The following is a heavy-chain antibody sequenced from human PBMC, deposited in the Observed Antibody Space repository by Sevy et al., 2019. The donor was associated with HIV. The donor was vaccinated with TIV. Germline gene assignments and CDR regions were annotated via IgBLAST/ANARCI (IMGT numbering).Heavy chain of an antibody. CDR3: AKEIAAGPIDY. D-gene: IGHD6-6*01. J-gene: IGHJ4*02. V-gene: IGHV3-30*02. CDR2: IRFDGSIK. Sequence: GGSLRLSCAASGFIFSNYCMNWVRQAPGKGLEWVAFIRFDGSIKYYADSVRGRFNISRNNSKNILFLQMNSLRPEDTAVYYCAKEIAAGPIDYWGQGTLVTVSS. CDR1: GFIFSNYC.